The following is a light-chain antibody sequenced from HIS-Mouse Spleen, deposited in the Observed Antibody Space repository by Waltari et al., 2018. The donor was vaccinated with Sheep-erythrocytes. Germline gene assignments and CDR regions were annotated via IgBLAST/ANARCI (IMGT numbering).Light chain of an antibody. Sequence: QPRSVSGSPGQSVTISCTGTSSDVGGYNYVSWYQQHPGQAPKLMIYDVSKRPSGVPDRFSGSKSGNTASLTISGLQAEDEADYYCCSYAGSYNHVFATGTKVTVL. CDR3: CSYAGSYNHV. CDR1: SSDVGGYNY. CDR2: DVS. V-gene: IGLV2-11*01. J-gene: IGLJ1*01.